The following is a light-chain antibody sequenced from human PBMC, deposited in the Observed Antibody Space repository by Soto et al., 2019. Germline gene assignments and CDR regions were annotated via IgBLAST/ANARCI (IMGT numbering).Light chain of an antibody. Sequence: DLQMTQSPSYLSASVGDRFTITCRASQSISSYLNWYQKKQGKAPKLLIYAASSLQSGVPSRLSGSGYGTDLTITISSLKTEDFATYYCQQSYSTTFTFGGGTKVDIK. V-gene: IGKV1-39*01. CDR1: QSISSY. CDR3: QQSYSTTFT. CDR2: AAS. J-gene: IGKJ4*01.